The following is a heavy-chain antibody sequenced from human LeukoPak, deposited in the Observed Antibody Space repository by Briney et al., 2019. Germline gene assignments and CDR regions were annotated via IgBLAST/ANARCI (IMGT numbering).Heavy chain of an antibody. CDR3: ALSHVDTAMAFDY. J-gene: IGHJ4*02. Sequence: SETLSLTCTVSGGSISSHYWSWIRQPPGKGLEWIGNIYYSGSTNYNPPLKSRITVSVDTSKNQFSLKLSSVTAADTAVYYCALSHVDTAMAFDYWGQGTLVTVSS. CDR2: IYYSGST. CDR1: GGSISSHY. V-gene: IGHV4-59*08. D-gene: IGHD5-18*01.